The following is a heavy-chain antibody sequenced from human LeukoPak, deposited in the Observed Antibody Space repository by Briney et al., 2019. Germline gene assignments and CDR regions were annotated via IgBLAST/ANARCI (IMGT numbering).Heavy chain of an antibody. J-gene: IGHJ5*02. Sequence: SQTLSLTCTVSGGSISSGGYHWSWIRQPPGKGLEWIGYIYHSGSTYYNPSLKSRVTISVDRSKNQFSLKLSSVTAADTAVYYCARDQEVIAARPNAAWFDPWGQGTLVTVSS. CDR1: GGSISSGGYH. CDR3: ARDQEVIAARPNAAWFDP. CDR2: IYHSGST. D-gene: IGHD6-6*01. V-gene: IGHV4-30-2*01.